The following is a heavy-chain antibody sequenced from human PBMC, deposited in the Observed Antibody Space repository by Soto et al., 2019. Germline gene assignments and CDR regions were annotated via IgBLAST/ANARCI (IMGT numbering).Heavy chain of an antibody. Sequence: PGGSLRLSCAAPGFSFSSYWVSWVRQAPGKGLEWVANIKQGGSEKYYVDSVKGRFTISRDNAKNSLYLQMNSLRAEDTAVYYCAREGGRSILYYFDYWGQGTLVTVSS. CDR3: AREGGRSILYYFDY. J-gene: IGHJ4*02. D-gene: IGHD4-4*01. CDR2: IKQGGSEK. CDR1: GFSFSSYW. V-gene: IGHV3-7*05.